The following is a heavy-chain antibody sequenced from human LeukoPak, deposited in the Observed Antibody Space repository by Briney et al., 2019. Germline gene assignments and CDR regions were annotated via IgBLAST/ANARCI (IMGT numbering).Heavy chain of an antibody. CDR2: TYYRSKWYN. Sequence: SQTLSPTCAISGDSVSSNSAAWNWIRQSPSRGLEWLGRTYYRSKWYNDYAVSVKSRITINPDTSKNQFSLQLNSVTPEDTAVYYCARAVHEEGLYYYYYYYMDVWGKGTTVSISS. V-gene: IGHV6-1*01. J-gene: IGHJ6*03. CDR3: ARAVHEEGLYYYYYYYMDV. CDR1: GDSVSSNSAA.